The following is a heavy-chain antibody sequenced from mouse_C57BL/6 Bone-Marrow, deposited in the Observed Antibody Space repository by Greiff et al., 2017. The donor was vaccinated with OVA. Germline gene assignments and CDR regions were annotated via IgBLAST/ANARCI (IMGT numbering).Heavy chain of an antibody. CDR2: IYPGNSDT. V-gene: IGHV1-5*01. D-gene: IGHD1-1*01. CDR1: GYTFTSYW. CDR3: TKISLLRYPYSIDY. J-gene: IGHJ2*01. Sequence: EVQLQQSGTVLARPGASVKMSCKTSGYTFTSYWMHWVKQRPGQGLEWIGAIYPGNSDTSYNQKFKGKAKLTAVTSASTAYMELSSLTNADSAVYYCTKISLLRYPYSIDYWGQGTTLTVSS.